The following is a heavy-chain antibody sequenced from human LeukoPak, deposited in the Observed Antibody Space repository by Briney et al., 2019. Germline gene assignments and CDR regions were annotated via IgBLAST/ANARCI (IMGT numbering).Heavy chain of an antibody. CDR1: GFTFSDYW. D-gene: IGHD3-10*01. CDR3: AREANLLWFGEGGFDY. Sequence: GGSLRLSCAASGFTFSDYWMTWVRQAPGKGLEWVANIKTDGSDKSYVDSVKGRFTISRDNAKNSLYLQMNSLRAEDTAVYYCAREANLLWFGEGGFDYWSQGTLVTVSS. V-gene: IGHV3-7*01. J-gene: IGHJ4*02. CDR2: IKTDGSDK.